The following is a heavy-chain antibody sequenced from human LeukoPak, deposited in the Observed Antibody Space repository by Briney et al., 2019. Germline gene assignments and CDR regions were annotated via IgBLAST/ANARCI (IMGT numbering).Heavy chain of an antibody. CDR2: IWYDGSNK. D-gene: IGHD5-24*01. Sequence: GRSLRLSCVASGFTFSRYGMHWVRQAPGKGLEWVAIIWYDGSNKYYADSVKGRFTISRDTSKNTLYLQMNSLRAEDTAVYYCAKRMATTYYFDYWGQGTLVTVSS. V-gene: IGHV3-33*03. CDR1: GFTFSRYG. CDR3: AKRMATTYYFDY. J-gene: IGHJ4*02.